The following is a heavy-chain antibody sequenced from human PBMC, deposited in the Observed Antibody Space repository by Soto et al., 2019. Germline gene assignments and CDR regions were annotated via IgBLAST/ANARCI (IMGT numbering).Heavy chain of an antibody. D-gene: IGHD3-10*01. CDR1: GFTFSTYG. Sequence: QVQLVESGGGVVQPGRSLRLSCAASGFTFSTYGMHWVRQAPGKGLEWVAVISYHGSNKYYADSVKGRFTISRDNSKNTMHLKMNSLRAEDTAVYYCAKDGRWFGDYYYYYMDAWGKGTTVTVSS. V-gene: IGHV3-30*18. CDR2: ISYHGSNK. J-gene: IGHJ6*03. CDR3: AKDGRWFGDYYYYYMDA.